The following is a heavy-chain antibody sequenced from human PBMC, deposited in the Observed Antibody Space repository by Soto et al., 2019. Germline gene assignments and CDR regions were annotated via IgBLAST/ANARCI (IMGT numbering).Heavy chain of an antibody. Sequence: PGGSLRLSCVASVFTFSSYAMTWVRQAPGKGLEWVSTISGTGGNTYYADSVKGRFTISRDNSKNTVYLQMNSLRAEDTAVYYCVKAVYLLDFDYWGQGTLVASSS. CDR1: VFTFSSYA. J-gene: IGHJ4*01. CDR3: VKAVYLLDFDY. V-gene: IGHV3-23*01. CDR2: ISGTGGNT. D-gene: IGHD1-20*01.